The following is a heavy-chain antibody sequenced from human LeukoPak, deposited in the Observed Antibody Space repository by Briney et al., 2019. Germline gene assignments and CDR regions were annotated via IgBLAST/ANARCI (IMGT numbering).Heavy chain of an antibody. D-gene: IGHD1-26*01. J-gene: IGHJ4*02. CDR2: FDPEDGET. CDR1: GYTLTELS. Sequence: ASVKVSCKVSGYTLTELSMHWVRQAPGKGLEWMGGFDPEDGETIYAQKFQGRVTMTEDTSTDTAYMELSSLRSEDTAVYYCATRPRWVGASSFDYWGQGTLVTVSS. CDR3: ATRPRWVGASSFDY. V-gene: IGHV1-24*01.